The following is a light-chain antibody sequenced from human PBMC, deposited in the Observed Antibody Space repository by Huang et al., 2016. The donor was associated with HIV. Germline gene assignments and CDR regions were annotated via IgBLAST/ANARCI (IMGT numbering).Light chain of an antibody. CDR2: DAS. J-gene: IGKJ5*01. CDR1: QSISNY. CDR3: QQRSNWA. V-gene: IGKV3-11*01. Sequence: EIVLTQSPATLSLSPGERATLSCRASQSISNYLAWYQQKPGQAPRLLIYDASNRATGIPDRLSGSGSGTDFTLTISNLEHEDFEVYYCQQRSNWAFGQGTRLEMK.